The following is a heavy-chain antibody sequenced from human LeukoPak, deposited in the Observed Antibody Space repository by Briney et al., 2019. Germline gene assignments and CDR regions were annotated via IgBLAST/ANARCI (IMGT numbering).Heavy chain of an antibody. V-gene: IGHV3-15*01. J-gene: IGHJ4*02. CDR1: GFTFSNAW. D-gene: IGHD1-1*01. CDR2: IKRKGDDGTI. CDR3: TAGTGRSDFDY. Sequence: GGSLRLSCAASGFTFSNAWMSWVRQAPGKGLEWVGRIKRKGDDGTIDYAAPVKGRLTISRDDSKNTLYLQMNSLKSEDTAVYYCTAGTGRSDFDYWGKGTLVTVSS.